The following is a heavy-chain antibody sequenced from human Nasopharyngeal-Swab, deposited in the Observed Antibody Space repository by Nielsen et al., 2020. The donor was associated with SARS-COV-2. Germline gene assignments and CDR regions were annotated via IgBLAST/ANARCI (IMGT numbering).Heavy chain of an antibody. J-gene: IGHJ4*02. CDR1: GFSFSTYN. CDR2: ISTTNGSM. CDR3: ARGSVYHTLLY. V-gene: IGHV3-21*01. D-gene: IGHD3-3*01. Sequence: GESLKISCAASGFSFSTYNMNWVRQAPGKGLEWVSSISTTNGSMDYADSVRGRFTISRDNAKNSLFLQMNNLRAEDTAVYYCARGSVYHTLLYWGQGTLVTVSS.